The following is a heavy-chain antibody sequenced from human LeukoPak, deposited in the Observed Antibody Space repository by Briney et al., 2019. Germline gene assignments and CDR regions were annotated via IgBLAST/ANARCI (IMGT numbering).Heavy chain of an antibody. V-gene: IGHV1-46*01. J-gene: IGHJ4*02. CDR1: GYTFTGYY. CDR2: INPRGGST. D-gene: IGHD2-2*01. CDR3: ARDHEVVVPADPGNY. Sequence: ASVKVSCKASGYTFTGYYMPWVRQAPGQGLEWMGIINPRGGSTSYAQKFQGRVTMTRDTTTSTVYMELSSLRSEDTAVYYCARDHEVVVPADPGNYWGQGTLVTVSS.